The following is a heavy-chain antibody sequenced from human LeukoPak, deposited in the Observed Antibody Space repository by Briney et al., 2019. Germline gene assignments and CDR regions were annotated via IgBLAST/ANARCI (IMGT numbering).Heavy chain of an antibody. CDR3: AKSDDSSGYYYGIVY. J-gene: IGHJ4*02. CDR1: GFTFSSYA. CDR2: IGGSGGST. V-gene: IGHV3-23*01. D-gene: IGHD3-22*01. Sequence: GGSLRLSCAASGFTFSSYAMNWVRQAPGKGLEWVSAIGGSGGSTYYADSVKSRFTISRDNSKNTLYLQMNSLRAEDTALYYCAKSDDSSGYYYGIVYWGQGTLVTVSS.